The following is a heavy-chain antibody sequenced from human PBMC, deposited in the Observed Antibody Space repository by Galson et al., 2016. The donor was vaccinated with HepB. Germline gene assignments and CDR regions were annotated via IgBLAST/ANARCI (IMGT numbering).Heavy chain of an antibody. Sequence: SVKVSCKASGYTFTNYFIHWVRQAPGQGLEWMGIINPTSGSTTYTQRFQGRVTLTRDTSTSTVYMELSSLRSEDTAVYYCARCRATSILLWFGELGYWGQGTLVTVSS. CDR3: ARCRATSILLWFGELGY. V-gene: IGHV1-46*01. CDR2: INPTSGST. J-gene: IGHJ4*02. CDR1: GYTFTNYF. D-gene: IGHD3-10*01.